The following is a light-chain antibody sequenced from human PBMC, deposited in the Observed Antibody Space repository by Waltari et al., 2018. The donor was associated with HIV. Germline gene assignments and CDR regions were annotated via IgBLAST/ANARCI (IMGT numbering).Light chain of an antibody. CDR1: ALPRQF. Sequence: SYELAQPPSVSVSPGQTARPTCSGDALPRQFVYWYQQKPGQAPIVVIYKDSERPSGIPERVSGLISGTTATLTISAVQAEDEADYYCQSADITGTLGVFGGGTRLTV. V-gene: IGLV3-25*03. J-gene: IGLJ2*01. CDR2: KDS. CDR3: QSADITGTLGV.